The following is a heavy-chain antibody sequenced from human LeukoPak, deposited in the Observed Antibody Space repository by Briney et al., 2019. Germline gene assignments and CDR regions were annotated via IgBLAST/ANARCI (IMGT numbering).Heavy chain of an antibody. CDR3: ARGRRDGYNKIMPFDY. D-gene: IGHD5-24*01. V-gene: IGHV1-2*02. J-gene: IGHJ4*02. CDR1: GYTFTGYY. CDR2: INPNSGGT. Sequence: ASVKVSCKASGYTFTGYYMHWVRQAPGQGLEWMGWINPNSGGTNYAQKFQGRVTMTRDTSISTAYMELSRLRSDDTAVYYCARGRRDGYNKIMPFDYWGQGILVSVSS.